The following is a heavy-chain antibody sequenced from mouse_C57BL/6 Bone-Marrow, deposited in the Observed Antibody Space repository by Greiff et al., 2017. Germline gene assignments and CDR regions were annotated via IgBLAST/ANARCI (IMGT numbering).Heavy chain of an antibody. D-gene: IGHD2-3*01. CDR2: ISYSGST. CDR1: GYSITSGYD. J-gene: IGHJ1*03. Sequence: EVQLQESGPGMVKPSQSLSLTCTVTGYSITSGYDWHWLRHFPGNKLEWMGYISYSGSTNYNPSLKSRISITHDTSKNHFFLKLNSVTTEDTATYYCARERYDGYSHWYFDVWGTGTTVTVSS. V-gene: IGHV3-1*01. CDR3: ARERYDGYSHWYFDV.